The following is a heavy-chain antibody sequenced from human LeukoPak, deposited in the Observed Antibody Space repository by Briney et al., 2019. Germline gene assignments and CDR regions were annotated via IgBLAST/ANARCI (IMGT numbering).Heavy chain of an antibody. V-gene: IGHV3-7*01. CDR3: ARHNYDFWSVYMDV. CDR2: IKQDGSEK. D-gene: IGHD3-3*01. J-gene: IGHJ6*03. CDR1: GFTFSSYW. Sequence: PGGSLRLSCAASGFTFSSYWMSWVRQAPGKGLEWLANIKQDGSEKYYVDSMKGRFTISRDNAKNSLYLQMNSLRAEDTAVYYCARHNYDFWSVYMDVWGKGTTVTVSS.